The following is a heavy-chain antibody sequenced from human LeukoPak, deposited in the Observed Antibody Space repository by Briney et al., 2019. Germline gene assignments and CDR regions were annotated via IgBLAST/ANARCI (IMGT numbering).Heavy chain of an antibody. V-gene: IGHV3-21*01. Sequence: GGSLRLSCAASGFTFSSYSMNWVRQAPGKGLEWVSSISSSSSYIYYADSVKGRFTISRDNAKNSLYLQMNSLRAEDTAVYYCARVSEQLVLGGYYFDYWGQGTLVTVSS. CDR1: GFTFSSYS. CDR3: ARVSEQLVLGGYYFDY. D-gene: IGHD6-6*01. J-gene: IGHJ4*02. CDR2: ISSSSSYI.